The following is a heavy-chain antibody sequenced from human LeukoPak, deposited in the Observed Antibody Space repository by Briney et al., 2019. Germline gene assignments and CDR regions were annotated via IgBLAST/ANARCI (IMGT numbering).Heavy chain of an antibody. D-gene: IGHD4-23*01. V-gene: IGHV1-46*01. CDR2: INPSGGSP. Sequence: ASVKVSCKASGYTFTRYYMHWVQQAPGQGLEWMGIINPSGGSPSYAQNFQGSVTMTRDTSTSTVYMELSSLRSEDTAVYYCARARTVVTPFDAFDIWGQGTMVTVSS. J-gene: IGHJ3*02. CDR1: GYTFTRYY. CDR3: ARARTVVTPFDAFDI.